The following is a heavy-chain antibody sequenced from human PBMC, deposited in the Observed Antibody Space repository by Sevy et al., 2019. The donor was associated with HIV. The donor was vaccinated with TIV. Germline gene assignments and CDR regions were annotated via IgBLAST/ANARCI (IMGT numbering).Heavy chain of an antibody. V-gene: IGHV3-53*01. CDR3: ARLNVYYYDDDGYYTTGNAFDI. D-gene: IGHD3-22*01. CDR1: GFSVSDTY. Sequence: GGSLRLSCAASGFSVSDTYMSWVRQAPGKGLEWVSVIYSGDKTYHADSVKGRFTISRDSSKNTIYLQLNSLRTEDTAVYYCARLNVYYYDDDGYYTTGNAFDIWGQWTMVTVSS. CDR2: IYSGDKT. J-gene: IGHJ3*02.